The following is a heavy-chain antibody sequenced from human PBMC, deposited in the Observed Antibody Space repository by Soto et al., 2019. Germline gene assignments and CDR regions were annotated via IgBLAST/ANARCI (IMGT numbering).Heavy chain of an antibody. D-gene: IGHD3-9*01. CDR2: IYYSGST. V-gene: IGHV4-59*08. J-gene: IGHJ6*03. CDR3: ATHAGYYDILTGPYYYYMDV. CDR1: GGSISSYY. Sequence: PAETLSLTCTVSGGSISSYYWSWIRQPPGKGLEWIGYIYYSGSTNYNPSLKSRVTISVDTSKTQFSLKLSSVTAADTAVYYSATHAGYYDILTGPYYYYMDVWGKGTTVTVSS.